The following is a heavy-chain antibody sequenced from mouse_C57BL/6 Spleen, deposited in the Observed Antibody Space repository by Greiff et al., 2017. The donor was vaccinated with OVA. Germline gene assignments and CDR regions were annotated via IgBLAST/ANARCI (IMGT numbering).Heavy chain of an antibody. V-gene: IGHV3-6*01. J-gene: IGHJ2*01. CDR3: AKDYYGKED. D-gene: IGHD1-1*01. CDR1: GYSITSGYY. CDR2: ISYDGSN. Sequence: ESGPGLVKPSQSLSLTCSVTGYSITSGYYWNWIRQLPGNKLEWMGYISYDGSNNYNPSLKNRISITRYTSKNQFFLKLNSVTTEDTATYYSAKDYYGKEDWGQGTTLTVAS.